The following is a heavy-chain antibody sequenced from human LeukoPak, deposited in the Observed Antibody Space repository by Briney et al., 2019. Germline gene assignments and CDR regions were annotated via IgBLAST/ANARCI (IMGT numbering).Heavy chain of an antibody. CDR3: ARDQKQWMRGPFDP. J-gene: IGHJ5*02. CDR1: GGSISSYY. Sequence: SETLSLICTVSGGSISSYYWNWIRQPPGKGLEWIGFIYYSGSTKYNPSLKSRVTISVDTSKNQFSLKVSSVTAADTAVYYCARDQKQWMRGPFDPWGQGTLVTVSS. V-gene: IGHV4-59*01. CDR2: IYYSGST. D-gene: IGHD6-19*01.